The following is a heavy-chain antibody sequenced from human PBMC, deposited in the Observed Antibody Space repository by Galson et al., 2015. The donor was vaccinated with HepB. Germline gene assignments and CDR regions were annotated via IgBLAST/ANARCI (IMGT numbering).Heavy chain of an antibody. CDR3: ARRYFDEEAFDY. D-gene: IGHD3-3*01. V-gene: IGHV1-18*01. CDR2: INTYNGQT. CDR1: GYTFTSHT. Sequence: SVKVSCKASGYTFTSHTLDWLRQAPGQGPEWVGRINTYNGQTDFAQKFQGRVTMTIETSTSTAYLELRSLSSDDTAVYYCARRYFDEEAFDYWGQGTLVTVSS. J-gene: IGHJ4*02.